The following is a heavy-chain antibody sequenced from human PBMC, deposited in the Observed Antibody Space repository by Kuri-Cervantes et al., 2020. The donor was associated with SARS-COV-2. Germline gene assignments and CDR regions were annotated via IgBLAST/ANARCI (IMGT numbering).Heavy chain of an antibody. CDR3: ARLTTSYFDY. Sequence: GSLRLSCTVSGGSISSSSYYWGWIRQPPGKGLEWIGEINHSGSTNYNPSLKSRVTISVDTSKNQFSLKLSSVTAADTAVYYCARLTTSYFDYWGQGTLVIVSS. J-gene: IGHJ4*02. V-gene: IGHV4-39*01. D-gene: IGHD4-11*01. CDR2: INHSGST. CDR1: GGSISSSSYY.